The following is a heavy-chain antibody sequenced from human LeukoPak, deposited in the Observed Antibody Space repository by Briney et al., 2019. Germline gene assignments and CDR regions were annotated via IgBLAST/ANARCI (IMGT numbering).Heavy chain of an antibody. CDR1: GFTFSSYA. D-gene: IGHD2-2*01. V-gene: IGHV3-23*01. Sequence: GGSLRLSCAASGFTFSSYAMSWVRQAPGKGLEWVSAISGSGGSTYYADSVKGRFTISRDNSKNTLYLQMSSLRAEDTAVYYCAKESPDDIVVVPAALFDYWGQGTLVTVSS. J-gene: IGHJ4*02. CDR2: ISGSGGST. CDR3: AKESPDDIVVVPAALFDY.